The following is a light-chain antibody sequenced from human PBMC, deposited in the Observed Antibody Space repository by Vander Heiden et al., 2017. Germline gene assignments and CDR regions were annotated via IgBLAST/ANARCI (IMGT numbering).Light chain of an antibody. V-gene: IGLV3-1*01. CDR2: QDS. CDR1: KLGNKY. Sequence: SYELTQPPSVSVSPGQTASITCSGGKLGNKYACWYQQRPGQSHVLVIYQDSKRPSGIPSRFSGSNSGNTATLTISETQAMDEANYSCQAWDSNTAVFGGGTKLSVL. CDR3: QAWDSNTAV. J-gene: IGLJ2*01.